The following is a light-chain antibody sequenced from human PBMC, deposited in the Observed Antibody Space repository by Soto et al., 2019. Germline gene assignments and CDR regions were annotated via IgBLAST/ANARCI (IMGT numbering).Light chain of an antibody. Sequence: PTTQYPSSLSVSVGGRVTITCRASQSISTYLNWYEQKPGKAPNLLIYGASTLQSGVPSRFSGGGSGTDFTLNINSLQAEDVATYYCQQFFYFPTCGQGTRWIS. CDR2: GAS. CDR1: QSISTY. J-gene: IGKJ1*01. V-gene: IGKV1-39*01. CDR3: QQFFYFPT.